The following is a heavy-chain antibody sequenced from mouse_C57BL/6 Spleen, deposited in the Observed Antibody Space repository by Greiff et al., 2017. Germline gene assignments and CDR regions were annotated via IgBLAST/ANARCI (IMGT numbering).Heavy chain of an antibody. CDR1: GYTFTSYW. V-gene: IGHV1-50*01. J-gene: IGHJ2*01. CDR3: ARKATVVVSEC. Sequence: QVQLQQPGAELVKPGASVKLSCKASGYTFTSYWMQWVKQRPGHGLEWIGEIDPSYSYTNYNQKFKGKATLTVDTSSSTAYMQRSSLTSEDSAVYYYARKATVVVSECWGQGTTLAVSS. CDR2: IDPSYSYT. D-gene: IGHD1-1*01.